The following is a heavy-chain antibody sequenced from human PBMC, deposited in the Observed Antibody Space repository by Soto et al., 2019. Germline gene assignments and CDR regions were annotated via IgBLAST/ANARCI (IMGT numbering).Heavy chain of an antibody. CDR2: IIPIFGTA. D-gene: IGHD3-22*01. V-gene: IGHV1-69*01. J-gene: IGHJ6*02. Sequence: QVQLVQSGAEVKKPGSSVKVSCKASGGTFSSYAISWVRQAPGQGLEWMGGIIPIFGTANYAQKFQGRVTITADESTSTAYMELSSLRSEDTAVYYCAREWHLYDSSGYYYYYYGMDVWGQGTTVTVSS. CDR3: AREWHLYDSSGYYYYYYGMDV. CDR1: GGTFSSYA.